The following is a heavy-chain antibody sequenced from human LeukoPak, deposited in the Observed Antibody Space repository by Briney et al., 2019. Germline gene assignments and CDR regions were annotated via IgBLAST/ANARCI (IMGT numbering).Heavy chain of an antibody. V-gene: IGHV3-23*01. D-gene: IGHD3-10*01. CDR2: ISANGQAT. CDR1: GFALGTYA. Sequence: GGSLRLSCAGSGFALGTYAMRWVRQAPGMGLEWVSSISANGQATYYADSVEGRFTISRDNSKSTLYLQLNSLRAEDTATYYCARRTYNTILYRLAHWGQGTLVTVSS. J-gene: IGHJ4*02. CDR3: ARRTYNTILYRLAH.